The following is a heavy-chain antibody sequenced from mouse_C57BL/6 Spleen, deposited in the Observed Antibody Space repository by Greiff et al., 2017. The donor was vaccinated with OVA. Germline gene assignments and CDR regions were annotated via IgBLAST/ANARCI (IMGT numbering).Heavy chain of an antibody. J-gene: IGHJ4*01. CDR1: GYTFTDYY. Sequence: EVQLQQSGPELVKPGASVKISCKASGYTFTDYYMNWVKQSHGKSLEWIGDINPNNGGTSYNQKFKGKATLTVDKSSSTAYMELRSLTSEDSAVYYCAREGTGSGAMDDWGQGTSVTVSS. CDR2: INPNNGGT. V-gene: IGHV1-26*01. D-gene: IGHD4-1*01. CDR3: AREGTGSGAMDD.